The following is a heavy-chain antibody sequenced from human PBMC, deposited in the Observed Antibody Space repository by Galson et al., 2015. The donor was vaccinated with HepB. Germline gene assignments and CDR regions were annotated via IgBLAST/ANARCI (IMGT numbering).Heavy chain of an antibody. CDR2: MSGTGGTT. J-gene: IGHJ4*02. Sequence: SLRLSCATFGLTFSRYAMSWVRQAPGKGLEWVSGMSGTGGTTFYSDSVKGRFTISRDNSKNTLYLQMNSLRVEDTAVYYCAKVAVVVTTIPYYFDYWGQGTQVTVSS. D-gene: IGHD2-21*02. CDR1: GLTFSRYA. CDR3: AKVAVVVTTIPYYFDY. V-gene: IGHV3-23*01.